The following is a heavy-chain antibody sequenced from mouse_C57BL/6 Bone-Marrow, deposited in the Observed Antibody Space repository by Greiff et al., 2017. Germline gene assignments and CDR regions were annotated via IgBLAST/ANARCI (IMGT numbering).Heavy chain of an antibody. V-gene: IGHV1-72*01. CDR1: GYTFTSYW. CDR3: AMGYWYFDV. CDR2: IDPNSGGT. J-gene: IGHJ1*03. Sequence: QVQLQQPGAELVKPGASVKLSCKASGYTFTSYWMHWVKQRPGRGLEWIGRIDPNSGGTKYNEKFKSKATLTVDKPSSTAYMQLSSLTPEDPAVYYCAMGYWYFDVWAQGPRSPSPQ.